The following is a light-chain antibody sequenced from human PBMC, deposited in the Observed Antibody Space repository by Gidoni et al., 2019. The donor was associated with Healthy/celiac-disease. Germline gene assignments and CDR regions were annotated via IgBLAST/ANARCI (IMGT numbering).Light chain of an antibody. CDR3: QQYYSYPLT. CDR1: QGISRY. V-gene: IGKV1-8*01. Sequence: AIRMTQSPSSFSASTGDRVTITCRASQGISRYLAWYQQKPGKAPKFLIYAASTLHSGVPSKFSGSGSGTDFTLTISSLQSEDFATYYCQQYYSYPLTFGQGTKVEIK. J-gene: IGKJ1*01. CDR2: AAS.